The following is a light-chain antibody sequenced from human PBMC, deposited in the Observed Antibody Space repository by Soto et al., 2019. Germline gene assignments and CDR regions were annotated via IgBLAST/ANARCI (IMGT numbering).Light chain of an antibody. CDR1: SSDVGGYNY. CDR3: SSYTSSSTLYV. J-gene: IGLJ1*01. Sequence: QSALTQPASVSGSPGQSITISCTGTSSDVGGYNYVSWYQQHPGKAPKLMIYDVSNRPSGVSNRFSGSKSGNTASLTISGLQAADEAADYCSSYTSSSTLYVFGTGTKLTVL. CDR2: DVS. V-gene: IGLV2-14*01.